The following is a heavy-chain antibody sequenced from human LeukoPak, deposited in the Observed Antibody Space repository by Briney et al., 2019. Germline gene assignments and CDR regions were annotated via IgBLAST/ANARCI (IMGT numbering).Heavy chain of an antibody. CDR2: IYDSGST. Sequence: SETLSLTCTVSGGSINSYYLSWIRQLPGKGLQSIGYIYDSGSTRYNPSLKSRVTMSVDTSNNQFSMNLTSVTAADTAVYYCARVQVRELFPDFWGQGTLVTVSS. CDR1: GGSINSYY. D-gene: IGHD3-10*01. CDR3: ARVQVRELFPDF. V-gene: IGHV4-59*01. J-gene: IGHJ4*02.